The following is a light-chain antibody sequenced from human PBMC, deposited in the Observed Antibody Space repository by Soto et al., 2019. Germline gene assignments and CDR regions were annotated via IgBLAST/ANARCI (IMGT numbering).Light chain of an antibody. CDR2: GTS. CDR3: QQYEGSPIT. V-gene: IGKV3-20*01. Sequence: EIVLTQSPGILSLSPGEGATLSCRASQSLSNFFLAWYQQKPGQAPRLLIYGTSIRATGIPDRFSGSGSETDFTLTVNRLEPEDFAVYYCQQYEGSPITFGQGTRLEI. J-gene: IGKJ5*01. CDR1: QSLSNFF.